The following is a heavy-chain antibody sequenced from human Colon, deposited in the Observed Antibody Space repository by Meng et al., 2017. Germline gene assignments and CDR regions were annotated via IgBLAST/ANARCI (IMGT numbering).Heavy chain of an antibody. Sequence: GSVQPGGCLALSFSASGFNYRDYWLHWVRQAPGTGLVLVSRSNSDGTTLNYADSVKGRFTISRDNAKNTLYLQMNSLRGEDTAVYYCARDRSIAATGIDHWGQGTLVTVSS. CDR3: ARDRSIAATGIDH. CDR1: GFNYRDYW. V-gene: IGHV3-74*01. D-gene: IGHD6-13*01. J-gene: IGHJ4*02. CDR2: SNSDGTTL.